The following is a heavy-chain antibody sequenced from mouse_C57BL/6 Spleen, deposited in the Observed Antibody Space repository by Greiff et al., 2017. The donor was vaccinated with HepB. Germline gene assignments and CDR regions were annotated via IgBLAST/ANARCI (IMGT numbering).Heavy chain of an antibody. J-gene: IGHJ4*01. CDR3: AILGGITTLVATDYAMDY. CDR1: GYTFTGYW. V-gene: IGHV1-9*01. Sequence: VQLQQSGAELMKPGASVKLSCKATGYTFTGYWIEWVKQRPGHGLEWIGEILPGSGSTNYNEKFKGKATFTADTSSNTAYMQLSSLTTEDSAIYYCAILGGITTLVATDYAMDYWGQGTSVTVSS. CDR2: ILPGSGST. D-gene: IGHD1-1*01.